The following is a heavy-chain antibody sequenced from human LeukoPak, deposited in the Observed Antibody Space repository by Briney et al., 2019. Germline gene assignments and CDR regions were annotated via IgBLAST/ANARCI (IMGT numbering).Heavy chain of an antibody. CDR3: ARAVLGSSFDY. V-gene: IGHV4-59*01. D-gene: IGHD6-13*01. CDR2: IYYSGST. CDR1: GGSISSYC. J-gene: IGHJ4*02. Sequence: SETLSLTCTVSGGSISSYCWSWIRQPPGKGLEWIGYIYYSGSTNYNPSLKSRVTISVDTSKNQFSLKLSSVTAADTAVYYCARAVLGSSFDYWGQGTLVTVSS.